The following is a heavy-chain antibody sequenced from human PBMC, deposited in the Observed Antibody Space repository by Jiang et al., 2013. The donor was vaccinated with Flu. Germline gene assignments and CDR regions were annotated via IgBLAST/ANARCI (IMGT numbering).Heavy chain of an antibody. CDR1: GFTFSSYG. D-gene: IGHD3-22*01. CDR2: IWYDGSNK. J-gene: IGHJ4*02. Sequence: RLSCAASGFTFSSYGMHWVRQAPGKGLEWVAVIWYDGSNKYYADSVKGRFTISRDNSKNTLYLQMNSLRAEDTAVYYCARDTDYYDSSGYYSLFDYWGQGTLVTVSS. V-gene: IGHV3-33*01. CDR3: ARDTDYYDSSGYYSLFDY.